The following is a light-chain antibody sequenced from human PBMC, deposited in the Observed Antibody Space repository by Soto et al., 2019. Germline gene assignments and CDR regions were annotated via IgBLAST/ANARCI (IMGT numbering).Light chain of an antibody. V-gene: IGLV1-44*01. CDR1: SSNIGSNT. Sequence: QSVLTQPPSASGTPGQRVTISCSGSSSNIGSNTVNWYQQLPGTAPKLLIYSNNQRPSGVPDRFSGSKSGTSASLAISGLQSDDEADYYCAAWDDSLNRDVVFGGGTKLTVL. J-gene: IGLJ2*01. CDR3: AAWDDSLNRDVV. CDR2: SNN.